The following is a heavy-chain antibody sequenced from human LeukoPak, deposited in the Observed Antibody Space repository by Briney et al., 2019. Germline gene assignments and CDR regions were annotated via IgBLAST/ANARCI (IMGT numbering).Heavy chain of an antibody. Sequence: GGSLRLSCAASGFTFDDYGMSWVRQAPGKGLVWVSRINTDGSSTTYADSVKDRFTISRDNAKNTLYLQVHSLRVDDTAVFYCATSSSPSVTYMDVWGKGTTVTVSS. CDR3: ATSSSPSVTYMDV. CDR2: INTDGSST. D-gene: IGHD6-13*01. V-gene: IGHV3-74*01. CDR1: GFTFDDYG. J-gene: IGHJ6*03.